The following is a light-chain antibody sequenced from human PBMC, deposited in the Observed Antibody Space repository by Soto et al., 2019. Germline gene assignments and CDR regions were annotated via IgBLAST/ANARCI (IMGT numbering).Light chain of an antibody. CDR1: QSINIY. V-gene: IGKV1-39*01. CDR2: AAS. Sequence: IQLTQSPSSLSASVGDRVTLTCRASQSINIYLNWYQQKPGKAPTLLIYAASSLQSGVPSRFSGGGSRTDFTLTISSLQTEDFATYYCQQSYRRPYTFGQGTKLEI. J-gene: IGKJ2*01. CDR3: QQSYRRPYT.